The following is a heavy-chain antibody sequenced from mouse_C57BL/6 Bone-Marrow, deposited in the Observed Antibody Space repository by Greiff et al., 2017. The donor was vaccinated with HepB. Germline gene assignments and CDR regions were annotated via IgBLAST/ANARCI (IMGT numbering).Heavy chain of an antibody. V-gene: IGHV14-3*01. CDR1: GFNIKNTY. CDR2: IDPANGNT. Sequence: VQLKESVAELVRPGASVKLSCTASGFNIKNTYMHWVKQRPEQGLEWIGRIDPANGNTKYAPKFQGKATITADTSSNTAYLQLSSLTSEDTAIYYCARSTTVVGYYFDYWGQGTTLTVSS. CDR3: ARSTTVVGYYFDY. J-gene: IGHJ2*01. D-gene: IGHD1-1*01.